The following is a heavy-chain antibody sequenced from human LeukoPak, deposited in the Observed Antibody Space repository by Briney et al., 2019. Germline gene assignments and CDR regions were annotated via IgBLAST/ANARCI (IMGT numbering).Heavy chain of an antibody. J-gene: IGHJ4*02. Sequence: GGSLRLSCAASGFTFSSYSMNWVRQAPGKGLEWVSYISGSSDSISYADSVKGRFTISRDNAKNSLSLQMNSLRAEDTAVYYWGRDSFPENIGGATGPWGQGALVTVSS. CDR1: GFTFSSYS. V-gene: IGHV3-48*01. CDR3: GRDSFPENIGGATGP. CDR2: ISGSSDSI. D-gene: IGHD1-26*01.